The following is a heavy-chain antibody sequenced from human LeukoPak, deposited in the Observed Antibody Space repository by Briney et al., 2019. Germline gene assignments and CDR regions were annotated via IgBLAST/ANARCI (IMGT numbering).Heavy chain of an antibody. V-gene: IGHV3-23*01. CDR1: GFTFSSYA. CDR2: ISGSGGST. J-gene: IGHJ4*02. CDR3: AKDHSGYEDY. D-gene: IGHD5-12*01. Sequence: PGGSLRLSCVASGFTFSSYAMSWVRQAPGEGLEWVSAISGSGGSTYYADSVKGRFTISRDNSKNTLYLQMNSLRAEDTAVYYCAKDHSGYEDYWGQGTLVTVSS.